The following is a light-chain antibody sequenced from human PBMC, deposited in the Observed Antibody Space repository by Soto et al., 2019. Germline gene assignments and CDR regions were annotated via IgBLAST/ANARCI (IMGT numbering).Light chain of an antibody. V-gene: IGKV1-5*01. CDR1: QSISSW. Sequence: DIQMTQSPSTLSASVGDRVTITCRASQSISSWLAWYQQKPGKAPKLLIYDASSLESGVPSRFSGSGSGTEFTLTISSLQPDDFATHYCQQYNSYPMYTFGQGTKVDIK. CDR2: DAS. CDR3: QQYNSYPMYT. J-gene: IGKJ2*01.